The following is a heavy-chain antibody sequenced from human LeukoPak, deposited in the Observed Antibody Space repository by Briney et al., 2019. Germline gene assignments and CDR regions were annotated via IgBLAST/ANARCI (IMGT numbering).Heavy chain of an antibody. CDR1: GGSITGSRYY. Sequence: PSETLSLTCTVSGGSITGSRYYWGWIRQPPGKGLEWLGNIYYSGSIDHNPSLKSRLTISLDTSKNQFSLKPSSVTAADTAVYYCATPSGNAYDVWGQGTMVTVSS. D-gene: IGHD3-10*01. CDR3: ATPSGNAYDV. V-gene: IGHV4-39*07. CDR2: IYYSGSI. J-gene: IGHJ3*01.